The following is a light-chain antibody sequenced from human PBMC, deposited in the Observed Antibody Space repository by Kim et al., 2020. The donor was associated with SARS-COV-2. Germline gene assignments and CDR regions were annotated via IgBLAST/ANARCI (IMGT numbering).Light chain of an antibody. CDR3: QHYNSWPPET. J-gene: IGKJ2*01. CDR2: GVS. CDR1: QSVGSN. Sequence: EIVMTQSPATLSVSLGDGATLSCWASQSVGSNLAWYQQKPGQAPRLLISGVSIRATGIPARFSGSGSGTEFTLTISRLQSEDFAVYYCQHYNSWPPETFGQGTKLEI. V-gene: IGKV3-15*01.